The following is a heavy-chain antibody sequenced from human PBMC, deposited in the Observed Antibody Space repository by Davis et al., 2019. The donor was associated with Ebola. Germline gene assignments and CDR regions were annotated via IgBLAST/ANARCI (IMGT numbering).Heavy chain of an antibody. J-gene: IGHJ3*02. V-gene: IGHV3-30-3*01. D-gene: IGHD1-1*01. CDR1: GFTFSSYA. CDR2: ISYDGSNK. Sequence: GGSLRLSCAASGFTFSSYAMHWVRQAPGKGLEWVAVISYDGSNKYYADSVKGRFTISRDNSKNTLYLQMNSLRAEDTAVYYCARPGTAGTVDGFDIWGQGTMVTVSS. CDR3: ARPGTAGTVDGFDI.